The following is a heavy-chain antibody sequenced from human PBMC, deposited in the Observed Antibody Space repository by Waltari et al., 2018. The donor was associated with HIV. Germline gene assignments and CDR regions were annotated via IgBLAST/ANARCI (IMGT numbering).Heavy chain of an antibody. D-gene: IGHD3-16*01. CDR3: TTAPGGDY. Sequence: VQLVESGGGLVQPGGSLKLSCAASGFTFSDSAVHWVRQASGKGLEWVGHIRTKPYTFATIYAESVKGRFTFSRDDSKNTAYLEMDSLKTEDTAMYYCTTAPGGDYWGQGTLVTVSS. CDR1: GFTFSDSA. V-gene: IGHV3-73*02. J-gene: IGHJ4*02. CDR2: IRTKPYTFAT.